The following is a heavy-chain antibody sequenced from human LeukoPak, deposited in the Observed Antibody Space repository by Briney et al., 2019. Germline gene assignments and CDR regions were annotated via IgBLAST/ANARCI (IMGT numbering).Heavy chain of an antibody. Sequence: ASVKVSCKASGYTFAAYYMYWVRQAPGQGLEWMGWIRTNSGGTNYTQKFQSRVTMTRDTSINTAYMELSRLTSDDTAVYFCATWGLHFDIWGQGTMVTVAS. V-gene: IGHV1-2*02. D-gene: IGHD3-16*01. CDR2: IRTNSGGT. CDR3: ATWGLHFDI. CDR1: GYTFAAYY. J-gene: IGHJ3*02.